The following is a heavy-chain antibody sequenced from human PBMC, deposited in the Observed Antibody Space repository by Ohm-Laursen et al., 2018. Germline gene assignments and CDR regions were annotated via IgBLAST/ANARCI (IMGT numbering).Heavy chain of an antibody. Sequence: GASVKVSCNASGYTFTHDYIHWVRQATGQGLEWMGWMNPNSGNTGYAQKFQGRVTMTRNTSISTAYMELSSLRSEDTAVYYCARGSDSSGWRYYYYYYGMDVWGQGTTVTVSS. CDR2: MNPNSGNT. CDR3: ARGSDSSGWRYYYYYYGMDV. CDR1: GYTFTHDY. J-gene: IGHJ6*02. D-gene: IGHD6-19*01. V-gene: IGHV1-8*02.